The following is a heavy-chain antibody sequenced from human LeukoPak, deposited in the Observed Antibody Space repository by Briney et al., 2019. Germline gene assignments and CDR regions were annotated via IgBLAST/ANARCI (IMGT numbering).Heavy chain of an antibody. CDR2: ISWNSGSI. J-gene: IGHJ3*02. CDR1: GFTFDDYA. CDR3: ARRIAAAGTNAFDI. V-gene: IGHV3-9*01. Sequence: PGGSLRLSCAASGFTFDDYAMHWVRQAPGKGLEWVSGISWNSGSIGYADSVKGRFTISRDNAKNSLYLQMNSLRAEDTAVYYCARRIAAAGTNAFDIWGQGTMVTVSS. D-gene: IGHD6-13*01.